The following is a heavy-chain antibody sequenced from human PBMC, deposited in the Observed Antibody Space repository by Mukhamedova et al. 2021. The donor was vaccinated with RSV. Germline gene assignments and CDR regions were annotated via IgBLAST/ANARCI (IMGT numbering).Heavy chain of an antibody. CDR2: ISGSAGST. J-gene: IGHJ6*02. Sequence: GLEWVSAISGSAGSTYYADSVKGRFTIARDNSKNTLYLQRNSLRAEDTAVYYCATDLPRTMIVVVPGYYYYGMDVWGQGTTINVS. D-gene: IGHD3-22*01. V-gene: IGHV3-23*01. CDR3: ATDLPRTMIVVVPGYYYYGMDV.